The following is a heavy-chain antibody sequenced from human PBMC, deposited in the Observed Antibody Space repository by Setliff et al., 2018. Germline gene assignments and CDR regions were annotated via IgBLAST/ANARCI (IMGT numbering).Heavy chain of an antibody. CDR3: SRLVRFCTTSTCQGASASEH. CDR1: GYTFAAYG. Sequence: ASVKVSCKTSGYTFAAYGITWVRQAPGQGLEWMGWISGHNNKTKYAQKVQGRVTMTTDKSTSTAYMELRSLRSDDTAVYYCSRLVRFCTTSTCQGASASEHWGQGTLVTVSS. V-gene: IGHV1-18*01. D-gene: IGHD2-8*01. J-gene: IGHJ4*02. CDR2: ISGHNNKT.